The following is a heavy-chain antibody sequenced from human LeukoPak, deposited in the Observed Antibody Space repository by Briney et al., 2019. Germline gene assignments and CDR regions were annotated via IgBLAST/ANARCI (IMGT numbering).Heavy chain of an antibody. J-gene: IGHJ4*02. Sequence: GGSLRLSCAASGFTFSSYGMHWVRQAPGKGLEWVAVISYDGSNKYYADSVKGRFTISRDNFKNTLYLQMNSLRPEGTTVYYCAKSRHPYNWNDGAFFDYWGQGTLVTVSS. CDR3: AKSRHPYNWNDGAFFDY. V-gene: IGHV3-30*18. D-gene: IGHD1-20*01. CDR2: ISYDGSNK. CDR1: GFTFSSYG.